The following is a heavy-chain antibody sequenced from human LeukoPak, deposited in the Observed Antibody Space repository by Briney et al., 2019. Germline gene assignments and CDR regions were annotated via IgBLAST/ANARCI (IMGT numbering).Heavy chain of an antibody. CDR3: AKSPGYSGYDRMGNFDY. Sequence: PGGSLRLSCAASGFTFSSYAMSWVRQAPGKGLEWVSAISGSGGSTYYADSVKGRFTISRDNSKNTLYLQMNSLRAEDTAVYYCAKSPGYSGYDRMGNFDYWGQGTLVTVSS. J-gene: IGHJ4*02. CDR1: GFTFSSYA. V-gene: IGHV3-23*01. D-gene: IGHD5-12*01. CDR2: ISGSGGST.